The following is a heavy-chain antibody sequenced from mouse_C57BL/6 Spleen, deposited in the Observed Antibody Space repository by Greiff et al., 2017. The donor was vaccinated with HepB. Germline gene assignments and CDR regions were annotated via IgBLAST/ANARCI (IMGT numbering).Heavy chain of an antibody. Sequence: VQLQQSGPELVKPGASVKISCKASGYAFSSSWMNWVKQRPGKGLEWIGRIYPGDGDTNYNGKFKGKATLTADKSSSTAYMQLSSLTSEDSAVYFCAREGPYDYDWYFDVWGTGTTVTVSS. CDR3: AREGPYDYDWYFDV. J-gene: IGHJ1*03. V-gene: IGHV1-82*01. D-gene: IGHD2-4*01. CDR1: GYAFSSSW. CDR2: IYPGDGDT.